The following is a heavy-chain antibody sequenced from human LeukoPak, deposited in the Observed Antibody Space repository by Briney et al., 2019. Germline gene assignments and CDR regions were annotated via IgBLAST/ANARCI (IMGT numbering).Heavy chain of an antibody. CDR1: GFTLSDYW. Sequence: GGSLRLSCAASGFTLSDYWMNWIRHVPGKGPVWVSHISPNGRNIAYADSVKGRFTISRDSAKNTLYMQITGLRVEDTAVYYCVRDGGGTTPYDCWGQGSLVTVSS. V-gene: IGHV3-74*01. CDR2: ISPNGRNI. D-gene: IGHD1-7*01. CDR3: VRDGGGTTPYDC. J-gene: IGHJ4*02.